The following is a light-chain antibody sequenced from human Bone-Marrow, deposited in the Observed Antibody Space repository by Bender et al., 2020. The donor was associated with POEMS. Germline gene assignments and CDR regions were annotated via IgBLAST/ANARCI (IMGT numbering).Light chain of an antibody. CDR1: ALSMQD. J-gene: IGLJ3*02. CDR3: YSTDSTGNEWV. Sequence: SYELTQPPSVSVSPGQTARITCSGDALSMQDAYWYQQKPGQAPVLVIYRDFERPSGIPGRFSASTSGNVATLTISGAQVEDDADYYCYSTDSTGNEWVFGGGTKLTVL. V-gene: IGLV3-10*01. CDR2: RDF.